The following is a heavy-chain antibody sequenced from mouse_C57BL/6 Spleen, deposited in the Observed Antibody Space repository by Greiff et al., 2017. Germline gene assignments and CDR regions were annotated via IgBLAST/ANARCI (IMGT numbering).Heavy chain of an antibody. CDR1: GYAFSSYW. V-gene: IGHV1-80*01. Sequence: QVQLKQSGAELVKPGASVKISCKASGYAFSSYWLNWVKQRPGKGLEWIGQIYPGDGDTNYNGKFKGKATLTADKSSSTASMQLSSLTSEVSAVYVCARRGLRDAMDYWGQGTSVTVSS. CDR3: ARRGLRDAMDY. J-gene: IGHJ4*01. CDR2: IYPGDGDT. D-gene: IGHD2-4*01.